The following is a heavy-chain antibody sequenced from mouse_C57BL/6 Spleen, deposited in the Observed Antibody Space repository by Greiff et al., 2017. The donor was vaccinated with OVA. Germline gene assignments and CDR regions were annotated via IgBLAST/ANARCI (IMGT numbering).Heavy chain of an antibody. D-gene: IGHD5-1*01. Sequence: VQLQQPGPELVKPGASVKISCKASGYSFTDYNMNWVKQSTGQSLEWIGVINPNYGTTSYNQKFKGKATLTVDKSSSTAYMQLSSLTSEDSAVYYCAREGDEYDYFDYWGQGTTLTVSS. CDR1: GYSFTDYN. V-gene: IGHV1-39*01. CDR2: INPNYGTT. J-gene: IGHJ2*01. CDR3: AREGDEYDYFDY.